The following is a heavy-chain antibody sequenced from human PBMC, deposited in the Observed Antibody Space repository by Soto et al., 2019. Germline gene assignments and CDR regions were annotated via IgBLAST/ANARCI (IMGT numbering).Heavy chain of an antibody. V-gene: IGHV3-23*01. CDR1: GFTFSSYA. D-gene: IGHD1-1*01. Sequence: GGSLRLSCAASGFTFSSYAMSWVRQAPGKGLEWVSAISGSGGSTYYADSVKGRFTISRDNSKNTLYLQMNSLRAEDTSVYYCAKDQAERIAYYFDYWGQGTLVTVSS. CDR3: AKDQAERIAYYFDY. J-gene: IGHJ4*02. CDR2: ISGSGGST.